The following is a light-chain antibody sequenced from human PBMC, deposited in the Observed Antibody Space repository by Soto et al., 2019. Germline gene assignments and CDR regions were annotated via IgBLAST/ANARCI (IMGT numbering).Light chain of an antibody. V-gene: IGKV3-15*01. Sequence: EIVMTQSPATLSVSPGERATLSCRASQSVSSNLAWYQQKPGQAPRLLIYRASTRATGLPARFSGSRSGTEFTLNISSLQSEDVAVYYCQQYNNWPQTFGQGTKVEI. CDR3: QQYNNWPQT. CDR2: RAS. CDR1: QSVSSN. J-gene: IGKJ1*01.